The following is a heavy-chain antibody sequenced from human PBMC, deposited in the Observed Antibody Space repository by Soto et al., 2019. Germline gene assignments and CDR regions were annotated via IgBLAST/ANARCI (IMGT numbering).Heavy chain of an antibody. J-gene: IGHJ6*02. V-gene: IGHV1-18*01. CDR1: GYTFSTYA. CDR3: ARDGSSGYYDDYYYGMDV. D-gene: IGHD3-22*01. Sequence: QVQLVQSGGEVKKPGASVEVSCKSSGYTFSTYAISWVRQAPGQGLEWMGWINPDNGKTNYAQRFQGRVTMTTDTSTKTVYMELKSLRSDDTAMYFCARDGSSGYYDDYYYGMDVWGQGTTVTVSS. CDR2: INPDNGKT.